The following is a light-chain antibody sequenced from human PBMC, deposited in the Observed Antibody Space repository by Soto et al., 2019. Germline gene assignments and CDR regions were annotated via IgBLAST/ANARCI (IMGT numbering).Light chain of an antibody. Sequence: DIHMTQSPSSLSASVGDRVTITCRANQDISYYLAWYQQKQGKVPKLLIYGASTLQSGVQSRFSGSRSGTDFTLTISNLQPEDIATYYCQKYHSAPRTFGQGTKVEIK. CDR2: GAS. CDR3: QKYHSAPRT. CDR1: QDISYY. V-gene: IGKV1-27*01. J-gene: IGKJ1*01.